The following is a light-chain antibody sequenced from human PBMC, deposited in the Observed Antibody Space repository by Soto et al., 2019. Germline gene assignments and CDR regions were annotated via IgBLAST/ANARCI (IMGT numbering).Light chain of an antibody. V-gene: IGLV1-44*01. CDR1: SSNIGINP. CDR3: ASWDDSLSAHV. J-gene: IGLJ2*01. CDR2: TDH. Sequence: QSVLTQPPSASGTPGQRVTISCSGSSSNIGINPVNWYQQVPGTAPRLLIYTDHQRPSGVPDRFSASKSGTSASLAISGLQSVDEASYYCASWDDSLSAHVFGGGTQLTVL.